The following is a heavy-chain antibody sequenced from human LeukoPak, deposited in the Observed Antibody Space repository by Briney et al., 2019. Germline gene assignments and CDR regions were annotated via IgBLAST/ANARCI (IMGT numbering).Heavy chain of an antibody. D-gene: IGHD2-2*01. V-gene: IGHV3-48*01. CDR1: GGSISSSSYY. J-gene: IGHJ4*02. Sequence: PSETLSLTCTVSGGSISSSSYYWGWVRQAPGKGLEWVSYISSSSSTIYYADSVKGRFTISRDNAKNSLYLQMNSLRAEDTAVYYCARESEVPAAYNFDYWGQGTLVTVSS. CDR2: ISSSSSTI. CDR3: ARESEVPAAYNFDY.